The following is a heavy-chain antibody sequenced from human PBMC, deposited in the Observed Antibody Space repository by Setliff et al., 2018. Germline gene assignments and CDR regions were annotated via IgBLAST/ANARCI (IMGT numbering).Heavy chain of an antibody. CDR2: INPGGLTS. CDR1: GYSFTSHY. V-gene: IGHV1-46*01. CDR3: ARAGLAAAGRKGVFDH. Sequence: ASVKVSCKTSGYSFTSHYVHWVRQAPGQGLEWMGIINPGGLTSSSAQKFEGRVTMTRDTSTSTVYMELNSLTSDDTAVYYCARAGLAAAGRKGVFDHWGQGTLVTVSS. D-gene: IGHD6-25*01. J-gene: IGHJ4*02.